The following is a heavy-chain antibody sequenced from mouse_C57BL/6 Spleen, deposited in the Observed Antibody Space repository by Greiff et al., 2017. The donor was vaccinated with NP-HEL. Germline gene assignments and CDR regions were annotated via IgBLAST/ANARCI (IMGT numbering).Heavy chain of an antibody. J-gene: IGHJ4*01. CDR1: GYTFTNYW. Sequence: QVQLQQSGAELVRPGTSVKMSCKASGYTFTNYWIGWAKQRPGHGLEWIGDIYPGGGYTNYNEKFKGKATLTADKSSSTAYMQFSSLTSEDSAIYYGARSRTAQATGYAMDYWGQGTSVTVSS. D-gene: IGHD3-2*02. CDR3: ARSRTAQATGYAMDY. V-gene: IGHV1-63*01. CDR2: IYPGGGYT.